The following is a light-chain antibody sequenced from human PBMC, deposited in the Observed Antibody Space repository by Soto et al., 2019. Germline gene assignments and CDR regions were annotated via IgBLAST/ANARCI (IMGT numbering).Light chain of an antibody. CDR3: SSYTGSNTDV. CDR1: SSDIGSYNF. CDR2: EVS. V-gene: IGLV2-14*01. J-gene: IGLJ1*01. Sequence: QSALTQPASVSGSPGQSITISCTGTSSDIGSYNFVSWYRHHPGKAPKLMIFEVSNRPLGVSNRFSGSKSGNTASLTISGLRAEDEADYYCSSYTGSNTDVFGTGTKVTVL.